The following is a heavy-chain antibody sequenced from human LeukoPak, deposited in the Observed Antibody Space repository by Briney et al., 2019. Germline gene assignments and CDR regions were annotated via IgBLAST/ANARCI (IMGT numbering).Heavy chain of an antibody. CDR2: IYTSGST. CDR3: ARDTAFYYYYMDV. CDR1: GGSISSGSYY. D-gene: IGHD5-18*01. V-gene: IGHV4-61*02. J-gene: IGHJ6*03. Sequence: SETLSLTCTVSGGSISSGSYYWSWIRQPAGKGLEWIGRIYTSGSTNYNPSLKSRVTIPVDTSKNQFSLKLSSVTAADTAVYYCARDTAFYYYYMDVWGKGTTVTISS.